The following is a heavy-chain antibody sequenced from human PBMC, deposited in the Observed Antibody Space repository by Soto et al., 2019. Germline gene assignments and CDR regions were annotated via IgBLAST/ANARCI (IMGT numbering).Heavy chain of an antibody. V-gene: IGHV4-30-4*01. CDR1: GGSISSGHYY. CDR2: IYYSGST. J-gene: IGHJ5*02. CDR3: ARREIAASAPFDP. Sequence: QVQLQESGPGLVKPSQTLSLTCTVSGGSISSGHYYWNWIRQPPGQGLEWIGYIYYSGSTYYNPSLKSRVSISVDTSKNQFSLKLSSVTAADTAVYSCARREIAASAPFDPWGQGTLVTVSS. D-gene: IGHD6-13*01.